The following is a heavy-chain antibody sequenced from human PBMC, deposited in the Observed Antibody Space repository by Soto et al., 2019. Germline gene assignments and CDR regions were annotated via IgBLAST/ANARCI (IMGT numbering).Heavy chain of an antibody. D-gene: IGHD3-22*01. Sequence: GGSLRLSCAASGFTFSSYSMNWVRQAPGKGLEWVSSISSSSSYIYYADSVKGRFTISRDNAKNSLYLQMNSLRAEDTAVYYCARDNSQRGFENSGMDVWGQGTTVTVSS. CDR1: GFTFSSYS. CDR2: ISSSSSYI. CDR3: ARDNSQRGFENSGMDV. J-gene: IGHJ6*02. V-gene: IGHV3-21*01.